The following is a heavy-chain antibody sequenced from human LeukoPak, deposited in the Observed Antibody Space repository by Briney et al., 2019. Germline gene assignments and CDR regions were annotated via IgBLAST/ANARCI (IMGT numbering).Heavy chain of an antibody. CDR1: GYIFTTYW. D-gene: IGHD6-19*01. Sequence: GESLKISCKGSGYIFTTYWIGWVRQMPGKGLEWMGIIYPGDSDTRYSPSFQGQVTILADKSISTAYLQWSSLKASGTAMYYCARQWSSGWSFFDYWGQGTLVTVSS. CDR3: ARQWSSGWSFFDY. CDR2: IYPGDSDT. J-gene: IGHJ4*02. V-gene: IGHV5-51*01.